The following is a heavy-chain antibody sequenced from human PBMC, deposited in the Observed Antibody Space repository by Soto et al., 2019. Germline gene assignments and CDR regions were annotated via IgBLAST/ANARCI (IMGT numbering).Heavy chain of an antibody. CDR3: ARTLDYGHMDV. D-gene: IGHD3-16*01. V-gene: IGHV4-4*09. CDR1: GDSVRNQY. CDR2: IYRSGST. Sequence: SETLSLTCTVSGDSVRNQYWSWIRRPPGRGLEWVGYIYRSGSTKYNPSLKSRLTISVDTSKNQFSLKLSSVTAADTAVYYCARTLDYGHMDVWGKGTTVTVSS. J-gene: IGHJ6*03.